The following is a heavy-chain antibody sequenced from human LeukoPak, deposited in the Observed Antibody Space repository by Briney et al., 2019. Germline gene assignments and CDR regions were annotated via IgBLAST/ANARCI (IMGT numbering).Heavy chain of an antibody. V-gene: IGHV4-34*01. CDR3: ARWGSGWYYFDN. CDR2: INHSGST. D-gene: IGHD6-19*01. Sequence: SETLSLTCAVYGGSFSGYYWSWIRQPPGKGLEWIGEINHSGSTNYNPSLKSRVTISVDTSKNQFSLKLSSVTAADTAVYYCARWGSGWYYFDNWAQGALVTVSS. CDR1: GGSFSGYY. J-gene: IGHJ4*02.